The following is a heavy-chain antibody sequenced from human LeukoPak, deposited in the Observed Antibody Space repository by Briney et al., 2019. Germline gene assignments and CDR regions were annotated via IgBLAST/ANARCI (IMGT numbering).Heavy chain of an antibody. V-gene: IGHV1-18*01. D-gene: IGHD3-10*01. CDR2: ISGHNGNT. CDR1: GYTFNSYL. J-gene: IGHJ4*02. CDR3: ARIWAEFQLVSDL. Sequence: ASVKVSFKGSGYTFNSYLISWVRRVPGQGLEWMGWISGHNGNTDYAQNFKDRITLTTDTSTSTAYMELRSLTSDDTAVYYCARIWAEFQLVSDLWGQGTQVTVSP.